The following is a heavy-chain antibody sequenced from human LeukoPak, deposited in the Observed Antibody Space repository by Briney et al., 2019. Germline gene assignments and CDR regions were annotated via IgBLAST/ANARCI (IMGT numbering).Heavy chain of an antibody. CDR1: GGSISSYY. CDR2: IYYSGST. J-gene: IGHJ6*02. D-gene: IGHD1-26*01. V-gene: IGHV4-59*08. CDR3: ARLKWELLGVRDYGMDV. Sequence: PSETLSLTCTVSGGSISSYYWSWIRQPPGKGLEWIGYIYYSGSTNYNPSLKSRVTISVDTSKNQFSLKLSSVTAADTAVYYCARLKWELLGVRDYGMDVWGQGTTVTVSS.